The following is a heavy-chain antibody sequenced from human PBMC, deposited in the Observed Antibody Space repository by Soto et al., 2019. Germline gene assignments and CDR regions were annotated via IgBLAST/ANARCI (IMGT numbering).Heavy chain of an antibody. V-gene: IGHV4-39*01. Sequence: QLQLQESGPGLVKPSETLSLTCTVSGGSISSSRYYWGWIRQPPGKGLEWIGSIYYSGSTYYNPSLKSRVTISVDTSKHQFSLQLSSVTAADTAVYYCARHPDVARGGFDPWGQGTLVTVSS. CDR2: IYYSGST. D-gene: IGHD3-10*01. CDR3: ARHPDVARGGFDP. CDR1: GGSISSSRYY. J-gene: IGHJ5*02.